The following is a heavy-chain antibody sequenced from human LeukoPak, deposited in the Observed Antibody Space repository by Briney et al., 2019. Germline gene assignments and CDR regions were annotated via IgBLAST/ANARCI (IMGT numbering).Heavy chain of an antibody. CDR1: GYTFTCYY. V-gene: IGHV1-2*02. D-gene: IGHD1-26*01. J-gene: IGHJ4*02. CDR2: INPNSGGT. Sequence: ASVKVSCKASGYTFTCYYMHWVRQAPGQGLEWMGWINPNSGGTNYAQKFQGRVTMTRYTSISTAYMELSRLRSDGTAVYYCARERGVGSSEGRYDYWGQGTLVTVSS. CDR3: ARERGVGSSEGRYDY.